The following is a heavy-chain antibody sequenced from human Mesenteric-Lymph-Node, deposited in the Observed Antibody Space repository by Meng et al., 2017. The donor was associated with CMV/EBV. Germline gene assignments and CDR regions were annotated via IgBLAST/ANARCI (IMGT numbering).Heavy chain of an antibody. CDR2: INPDSGVT. Sequence: ASGSTFTGYFLHWVRQAPGQGPEWMGRINPDSGVTNNAQKFQGRVTMTRDTSISTAYMELSSLRSDDTAMYYCARKGPSGYDGDFDYWGQGTLVTVSS. CDR1: GSTFTGYF. J-gene: IGHJ4*02. V-gene: IGHV1-2*06. CDR3: ARKGPSGYDGDFDY. D-gene: IGHD5-12*01.